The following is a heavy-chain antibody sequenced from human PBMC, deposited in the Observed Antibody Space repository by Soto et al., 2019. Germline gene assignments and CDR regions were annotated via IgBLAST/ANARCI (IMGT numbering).Heavy chain of an antibody. CDR1: GFTFSSYS. D-gene: IGHD2-15*01. CDR3: ARDGYCSGGSCPSAYYFDY. Sequence: LRLSCAASGFTFSSYSMSWIRQAPGKGLEWVSYITSTSSTTYYGDSVKGRFTVSRDNGKNSLYLQMNSLRAEDTAVYYCARDGYCSGGSCPSAYYFDYWGQGALVTVSS. V-gene: IGHV3-48*01. J-gene: IGHJ4*02. CDR2: ITSTSSTT.